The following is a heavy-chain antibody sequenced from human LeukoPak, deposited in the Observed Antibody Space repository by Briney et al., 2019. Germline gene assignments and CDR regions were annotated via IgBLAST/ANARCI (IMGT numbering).Heavy chain of an antibody. D-gene: IGHD6-13*01. CDR3: AKDRAAAVYYFDY. V-gene: IGHV3-23*01. J-gene: IGHJ4*02. CDR2: ISGSGGST. CDR1: GFTFSSYA. Sequence: GGSLRLSRAASGFTFSSYAMSWVRQAPGKGLEWVSAISGSGGSTYYADSVKGRFTISRDNSKNTLYLQMNSLRAEDTAVYYCAKDRAAAVYYFDYWGQGTLVTVSS.